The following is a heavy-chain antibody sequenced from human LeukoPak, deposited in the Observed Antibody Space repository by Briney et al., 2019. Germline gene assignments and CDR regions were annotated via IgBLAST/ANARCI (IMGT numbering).Heavy chain of an antibody. CDR1: GFTFSSYA. J-gene: IGHJ4*02. CDR2: IKQDGSEK. D-gene: IGHD5-12*01. Sequence: PGGSLRLSCAASGFTFSSYAMSWVRQAPGKGLEWVANIKQDGSEKYYVDSVKGRFTISRDNAKNSLYLQMNSLRAEDTAVYYCARELRVRGVDYWGQGTLVTVSS. CDR3: ARELRVRGVDY. V-gene: IGHV3-7*03.